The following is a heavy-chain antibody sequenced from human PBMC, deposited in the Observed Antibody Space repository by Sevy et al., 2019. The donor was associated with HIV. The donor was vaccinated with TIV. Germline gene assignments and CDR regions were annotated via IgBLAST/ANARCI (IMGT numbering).Heavy chain of an antibody. CDR3: ARSVYGSGTYLNDY. CDR2: INPNGGGT. Sequence: ASVKVSCKASGYYFTGYYVHWVRQAPGQWLEWMGWINPNGGGTNIGQKFHGRVTMSRDTSITTAYMELTRLRSNDTGVYFCARSVYGSGTYLNDYWGQGTLVTVSS. J-gene: IGHJ4*02. V-gene: IGHV1-2*02. CDR1: GYYFTGYY. D-gene: IGHD3-10*01.